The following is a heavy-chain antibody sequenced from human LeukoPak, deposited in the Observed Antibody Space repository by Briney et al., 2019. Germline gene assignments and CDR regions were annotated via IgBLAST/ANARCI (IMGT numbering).Heavy chain of an antibody. CDR1: GYTFTGYY. CDR2: INPNSGGT. J-gene: IGHJ4*02. V-gene: IGHV1-2*02. Sequence: ASVKVSCKASGYTFTGYYMHWVRQAPGQGLEWMGWINPNSGGTNYAQKFQGRVTMTRDTSISTAYMELSRLRSDDTAVYYCARDFGTVRQALRFLAYWGQGTLVTVSS. D-gene: IGHD3-3*01. CDR3: ARDFGTVRQALRFLAY.